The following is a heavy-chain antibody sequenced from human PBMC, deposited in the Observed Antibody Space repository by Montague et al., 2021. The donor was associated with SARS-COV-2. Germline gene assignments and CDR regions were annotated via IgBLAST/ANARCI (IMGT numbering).Heavy chain of an antibody. Sequence: PALVKPTQTLTLTCTFSGFSLSTSGMCVSWIRQPPGKALEWLARIGWDDDKYYSTSLKTRPTISKDTSKNQVVLTMTNMDPVDTATYYCARTTMITFGGVLVPSAYWGQGTLVTVSS. V-gene: IGHV2-70*11. CDR3: ARTTMITFGGVLVPSAY. CDR1: GFSLSTSGMC. D-gene: IGHD3-16*02. CDR2: IGWDDDK. J-gene: IGHJ4*02.